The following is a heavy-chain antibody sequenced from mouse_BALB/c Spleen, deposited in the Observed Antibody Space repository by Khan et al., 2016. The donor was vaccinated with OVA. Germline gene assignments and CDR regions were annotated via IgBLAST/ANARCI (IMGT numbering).Heavy chain of an antibody. J-gene: IGHJ4*01. D-gene: IGHD2-13*01. V-gene: IGHV2-6*02. CDR3: DRWVDGDSARDAMDY. Sequence: QVELKESGPGLVAPSQRLSITCTVSGFSFTSYGVHWVRQPPGQGLAWLVVIWSDGSTNYNSVLNSRLSICKDHSTSPVFLKLNSLQPADTAIYFGDRWVDGDSARDAMDYWGQGTSVTVSA. CDR2: IWSDGST. CDR1: GFSFTSYG.